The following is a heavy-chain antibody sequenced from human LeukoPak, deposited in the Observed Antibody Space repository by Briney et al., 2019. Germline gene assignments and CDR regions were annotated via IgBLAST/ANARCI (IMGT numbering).Heavy chain of an antibody. D-gene: IGHD1/OR15-1a*01. V-gene: IGHV1-69*15. CDR2: IIPMFHTT. J-gene: IGHJ4*02. Sequence: SVKVSCRASGGTFSSYGINWVRQAPGQGLEWMGRIIPMFHTTNYAQKFQDRVTITADESTSTAYMELSSLRSEDTAVYYCARDHTPGNNYHSDYWGQGTLVTVSS. CDR1: GGTFSSYG. CDR3: ARDHTPGNNYHSDY.